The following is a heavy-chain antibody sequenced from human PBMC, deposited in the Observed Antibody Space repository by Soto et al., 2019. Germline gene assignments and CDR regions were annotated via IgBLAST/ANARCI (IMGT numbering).Heavy chain of an antibody. CDR1: GFTFSSHA. Sequence: EVQLLESGGGLVQPGGSLRLSRAASGFTFSSHALSWVRQAPGKGLECVSAISGSGASTYYADSVKGRFTISRDNSKNTLYLQMNSLRAEDTAVYYCANNLITYWDWGQGTLVTVSS. CDR2: ISGSGAST. V-gene: IGHV3-23*01. J-gene: IGHJ4*02. D-gene: IGHD2-15*01. CDR3: ANNLITYWD.